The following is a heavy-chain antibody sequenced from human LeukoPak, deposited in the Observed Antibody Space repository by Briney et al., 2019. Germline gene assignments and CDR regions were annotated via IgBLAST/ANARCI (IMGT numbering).Heavy chain of an antibody. CDR2: IYTSGST. V-gene: IGHV4-4*07. CDR3: ARLSADSSSSRGFDY. CDR1: GGSISRYY. Sequence: PSETLSLTCTVSGGSISRYYWSWIRQPAGKGLEGIGRIYTSGSTNYNPSLKSRGTMSVDTSKNQFSLKLSSVTAAATAVYYCARLSADSSSSRGFDYWGQGTLVTVSS. D-gene: IGHD2-2*01. J-gene: IGHJ4*02.